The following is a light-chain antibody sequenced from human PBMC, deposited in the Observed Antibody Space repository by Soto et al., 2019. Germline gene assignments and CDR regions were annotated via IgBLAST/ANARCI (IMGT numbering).Light chain of an antibody. J-gene: IGKJ4*01. CDR3: LQRSNWLT. Sequence: EIVLTQSPATLSLCPGERATLSCRASQSVSSYLSWYQQKPGQAPRLLIYGASNRATGIPARFSGSGSGTDFTLTISSLEPEDSAVYYCLQRSNWLTFGGGTKVDI. CDR2: GAS. CDR1: QSVSSY. V-gene: IGKV3-11*01.